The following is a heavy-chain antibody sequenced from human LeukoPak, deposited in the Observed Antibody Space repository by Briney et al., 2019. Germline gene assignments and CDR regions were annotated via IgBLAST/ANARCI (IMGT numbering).Heavy chain of an antibody. J-gene: IGHJ3*02. CDR3: ARDGRVYYDILTGYYALIGDGQGGDAFDI. Sequence: GGSLRLSCAASGFTFSSYEMNWVRQAPGKGLEWVSYISSSGSTIYYADSVKGRFTISRDNAKNSLYLQMNSLGAEDTAVYYCARDGRVYYDILTGYYALIGDGQGGDAFDIWGQGTMVTVSS. D-gene: IGHD3-9*01. V-gene: IGHV3-48*03. CDR1: GFTFSSYE. CDR2: ISSSGSTI.